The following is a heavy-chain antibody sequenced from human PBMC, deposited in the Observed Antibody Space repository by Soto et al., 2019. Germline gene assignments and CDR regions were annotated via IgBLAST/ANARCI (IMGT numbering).Heavy chain of an antibody. CDR1: GYTFNDHY. CDR3: TRLTTSHSYYPYDY. V-gene: IGHV1-2*02. D-gene: IGHD3-10*01. Sequence: ASVKVSCKASGYTFNDHYLHWVRQAPGQGLEWMAWINPKSGGSSYAQKFQGRVTMTWDTPISTAYMEVRRLTSDDTAVYYCTRLTTSHSYYPYDYWGQGSVVTVSS. CDR2: INPKSGGS. J-gene: IGHJ4*02.